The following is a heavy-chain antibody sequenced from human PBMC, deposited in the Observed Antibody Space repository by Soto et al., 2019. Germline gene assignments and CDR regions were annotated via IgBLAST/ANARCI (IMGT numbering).Heavy chain of an antibody. CDR1: GGSISSYY. Sequence: LTCTVSGGSISSYYWSWIRQPPGKGLEWIGYIYYSGSTNYNPSLKSRVTISVDTSKNQFSLKLSSVTAADTAVYYCARGPYINYYYYYGMDVWGQGTTVTVSS. CDR3: ARGPYINYYYYYGMDV. V-gene: IGHV4-59*01. D-gene: IGHD1-20*01. CDR2: IYYSGST. J-gene: IGHJ6*02.